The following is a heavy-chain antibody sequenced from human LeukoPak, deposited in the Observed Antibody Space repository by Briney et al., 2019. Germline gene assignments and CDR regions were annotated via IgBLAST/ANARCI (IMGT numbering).Heavy chain of an antibody. Sequence: GGSLRLSCAASGFTFSSYWMSWVRQAPGKGLEWVANIKQDGSEKSYVDSVKGRFTSSRDNAKNSLYLQMNSLRAEDTAVYYCARERKYYDFWSGYSDYWGQGTLVTVSS. CDR1: GFTFSSYW. J-gene: IGHJ4*02. CDR3: ARERKYYDFWSGYSDY. V-gene: IGHV3-7*01. D-gene: IGHD3-3*01. CDR2: IKQDGSEK.